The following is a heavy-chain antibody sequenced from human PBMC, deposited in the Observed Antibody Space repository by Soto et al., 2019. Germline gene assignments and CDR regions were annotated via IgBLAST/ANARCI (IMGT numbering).Heavy chain of an antibody. CDR2: IYHSGST. D-gene: IGHD2-15*01. CDR3: ARDHCSGGSCPKFWFDP. V-gene: IGHV4-30-2*01. CDR1: GGSISSGGYS. Sequence: QLQLQESGSGLVKPSQTLSLTCAVSGGSISSGGYSWSWIRQPPGKGLEWIGYIYHSGSTYYNPSLTSRVTISVDRSKNQCSLKLSSVTAADTAVYYCARDHCSGGSCPKFWFDPWGQGTLVTVSS. J-gene: IGHJ5*02.